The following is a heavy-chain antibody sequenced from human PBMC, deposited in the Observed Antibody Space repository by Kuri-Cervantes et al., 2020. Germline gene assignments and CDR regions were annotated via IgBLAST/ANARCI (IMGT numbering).Heavy chain of an antibody. J-gene: IGHJ6*02. D-gene: IGHD6-19*01. CDR1: GFTFSSYA. CDR2: ISYDGSNK. CDR3: ARDSSGRSARWAGYYYYYGMDV. V-gene: IGHV3-30*01. Sequence: GGSLRLSCAASGFTFSSYAMHWVRQAPGKGLEWVAVISYDGSNKYYADSVKGRFTISRDNSKNTLYLQMNSLRAEDTAVYYCARDSSGRSARWAGYYYYYGMDVWGQGTTVTVSS.